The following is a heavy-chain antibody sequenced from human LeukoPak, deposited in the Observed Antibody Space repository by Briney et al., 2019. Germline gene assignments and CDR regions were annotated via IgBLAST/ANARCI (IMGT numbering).Heavy chain of an antibody. CDR1: GFTFSSPS. Sequence: PGGSLRLSCVASGFTFSSPSMNWVRQAPGKGLEWVSYIISTSSTIYYADSVKGRFTIPRDNANNLLYLQMNSLRDEDTAVYYCARGLSFDYWGQGTLVTVSS. V-gene: IGHV3-48*02. J-gene: IGHJ4*02. CDR3: ARGLSFDY. CDR2: IISTSSTI.